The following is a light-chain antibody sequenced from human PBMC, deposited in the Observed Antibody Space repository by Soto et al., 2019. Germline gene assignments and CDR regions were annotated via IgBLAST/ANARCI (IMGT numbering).Light chain of an antibody. CDR1: SSDIGHYNY. Sequence: QSALTQPASVSGSPGQSITISCTGTSSDIGHYNYVSWYQHSPGKAPKLIIYDVSDRPSGVSNRFSGSKSGTTASLTISGLQAEDEADYYCGSYTSSDTMIFGGGTKLTVL. CDR3: GSYTSSDTMI. CDR2: DVS. J-gene: IGLJ2*01. V-gene: IGLV2-14*03.